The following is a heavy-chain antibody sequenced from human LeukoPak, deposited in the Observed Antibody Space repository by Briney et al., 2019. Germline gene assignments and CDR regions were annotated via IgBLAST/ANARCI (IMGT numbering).Heavy chain of an antibody. Sequence: GGSLRLSCAASGFTFSGYWMHWVREAPGKGLVWVSRINTDGSTTTYAESVTGRFTISRDNAKNTLHLQMNSLRAEDTAVYYCARGGRREPAASVDWGQGTLVTVSS. D-gene: IGHD2-2*01. J-gene: IGHJ4*02. CDR3: ARGGRREPAASVD. CDR2: INTDGSTT. V-gene: IGHV3-74*03. CDR1: GFTFSGYW.